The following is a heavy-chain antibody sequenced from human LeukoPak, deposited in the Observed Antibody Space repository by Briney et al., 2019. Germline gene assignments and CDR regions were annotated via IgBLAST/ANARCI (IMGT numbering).Heavy chain of an antibody. CDR1: GFTFSNYW. V-gene: IGHV3-66*01. J-gene: IGHJ6*03. CDR3: ARLVVPRGYYMDV. Sequence: GGSLRLSCAASGFTFSNYWMHWVRQAPGKGLVWVSFIYSDNTHYSDSVKGRFTISRDNSKNTLYLQMNSLRAEDTAVYYCARLVVPRGYYMDVWGKGTTVTVSS. D-gene: IGHD2-2*01. CDR2: IYSDNT.